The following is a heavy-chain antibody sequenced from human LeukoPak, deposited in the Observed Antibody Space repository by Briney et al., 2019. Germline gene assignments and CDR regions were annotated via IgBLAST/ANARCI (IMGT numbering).Heavy chain of an antibody. CDR2: IYRSGST. V-gene: IGHV4-4*02. Sequence: PSETLSLTCAVSGGSISSSKWWGWVRPTPGKGMEWVGEIYRSGSTNYNPYVKSRVTISVDKSKNQSSLKLSSVTAADTAVYYCARLLVISAFDIWGQGTMVTVSS. D-gene: IGHD3-9*01. CDR3: ARLLVISAFDI. J-gene: IGHJ3*02. CDR1: GGSISSSKW.